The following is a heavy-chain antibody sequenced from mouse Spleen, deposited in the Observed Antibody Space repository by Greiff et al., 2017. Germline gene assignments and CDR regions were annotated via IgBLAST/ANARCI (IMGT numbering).Heavy chain of an antibody. CDR2: IDPYYGGT. D-gene: IGHD4-1*01. J-gene: IGHJ1*01. V-gene: IGHV1S135*01. Sequence: VHVKQSGAELMKPGASVKISCKASGYSFTGYNMNWVKQSNGKSLEWIGNIDPYYGGTSYNQKFKGKATLTVDKSSSTAYMQLKSLTSEDSAVYYCARSSVGWYFDVWGAGTTVTVSS. CDR3: ARSSVGWYFDV. CDR1: GYSFTGYN.